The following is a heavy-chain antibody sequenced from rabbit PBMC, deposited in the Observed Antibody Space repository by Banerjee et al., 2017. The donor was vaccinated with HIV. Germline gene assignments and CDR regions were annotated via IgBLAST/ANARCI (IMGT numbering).Heavy chain of an antibody. V-gene: IGHV1S45*01. Sequence: QEQLEESGGGLVKPEGSLTLSCKASGFSFSNKYVMCWVRQAPGKGLEWIACINTSSGNTVYASWAKGRFSIPTTPSTTVNLQMAGLTAADTAPYFCARYLNTWLGFDGFNLWGRGPLVTVS. J-gene: IGHJ4*01. CDR1: GFSFSNKYV. D-gene: IGHD4-1*01. CDR2: INTSSGNT. CDR3: ARYLNTWLGFDGFNL.